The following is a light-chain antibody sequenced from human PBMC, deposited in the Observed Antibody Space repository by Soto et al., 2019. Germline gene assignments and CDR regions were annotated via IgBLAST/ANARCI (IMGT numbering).Light chain of an antibody. Sequence: QAVLTQPPSVSAAPGQTVTISCSGSTSKIGNNPVSWYQQVPGTAPKLLIYDNNKRPSGIPDRFSGSKSGTSATLAITGLQTGDEAAYYCATWDSSLSVLFGGGTKLTVL. CDR1: TSKIGNNP. CDR2: DNN. CDR3: ATWDSSLSVL. V-gene: IGLV1-51*01. J-gene: IGLJ2*01.